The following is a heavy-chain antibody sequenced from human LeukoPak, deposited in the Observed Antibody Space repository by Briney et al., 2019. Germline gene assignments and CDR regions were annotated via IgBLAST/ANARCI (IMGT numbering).Heavy chain of an antibody. CDR3: ARAPGDYDSSGYYSNDAFDI. D-gene: IGHD3-22*01. CDR1: GGSISRGDYS. CDR2: IYYSGST. V-gene: IGHV4-30-4*01. J-gene: IGHJ3*02. Sequence: SETLSLTCTVSGGSISRGDYSWSWIRQPPGKGLEWIGYIYYSGSTYYNPSLKSRVTISVDTSKNQFSLKLSSVTAADTAVYYCARAPGDYDSSGYYSNDAFDIWGQGTMVTVSS.